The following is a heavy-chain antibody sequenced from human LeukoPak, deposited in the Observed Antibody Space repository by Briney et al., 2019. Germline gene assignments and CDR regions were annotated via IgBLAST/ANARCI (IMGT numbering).Heavy chain of an antibody. CDR1: GESISGFY. J-gene: IGHJ4*02. CDR3: ARTSGYSYGYDY. Sequence: SETLSLTCTVSGESISGFYWNWIRQPPGKGLEWIGYIYYSGSTNYNPSLKSRVTISVDTSKNQFSLKLSSVTAADTAVYYCARTSGYSYGYDYWGQGTLVTVSS. CDR2: IYYSGST. V-gene: IGHV4-59*01. D-gene: IGHD5-18*01.